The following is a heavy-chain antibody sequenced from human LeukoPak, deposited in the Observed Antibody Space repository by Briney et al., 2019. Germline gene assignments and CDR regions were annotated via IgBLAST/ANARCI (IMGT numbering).Heavy chain of an antibody. CDR3: ARDLGSYSSGWYMGFDY. D-gene: IGHD6-19*01. CDR1: GFTFSSYS. Sequence: GGSLRLSCVGSGFTFSSYSMNWVRQAPGKGLEWVSYISGTSNTIYYADSVKGRFTVPRDNAKNSLYLQMNSLRAEDTAIYYCARDLGSYSSGWYMGFDYWGQGTLVTVSS. V-gene: IGHV3-48*01. CDR2: ISGTSNTI. J-gene: IGHJ4*02.